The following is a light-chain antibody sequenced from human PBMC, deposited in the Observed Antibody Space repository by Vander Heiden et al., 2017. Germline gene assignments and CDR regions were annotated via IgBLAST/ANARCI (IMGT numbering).Light chain of an antibody. Sequence: QSALPQPASVSGSPGQSITISCTGTSSDVGGYNYVSWYQQHPGKAPKLMIYDVSNRPSGVSNRFSGSKSGNTVSLTISGLQAEDEADYYCSSYTSSSTLVFGGGTKLTVL. CDR2: DVS. CDR3: SSYTSSSTLV. V-gene: IGLV2-14*01. CDR1: SSDVGGYNY. J-gene: IGLJ2*01.